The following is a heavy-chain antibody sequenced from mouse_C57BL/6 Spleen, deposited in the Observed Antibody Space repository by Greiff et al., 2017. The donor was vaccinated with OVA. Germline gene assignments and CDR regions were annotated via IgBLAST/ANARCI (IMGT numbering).Heavy chain of an antibody. CDR3: ARHGPYYFDY. D-gene: IGHD1-2*01. J-gene: IGHJ2*01. CDR1: GYTFTSYG. Sequence: VKLQESGAELARPGASVKLSCKASGYTFTSYGISWVKQRTGQGLEWIGEIYPRSGNTYYNEKFKGKATLTADKSSSTAYMELRSLTSEDSAVYFCARHGPYYFDYWGQGTTLTVSS. V-gene: IGHV1-81*01. CDR2: IYPRSGNT.